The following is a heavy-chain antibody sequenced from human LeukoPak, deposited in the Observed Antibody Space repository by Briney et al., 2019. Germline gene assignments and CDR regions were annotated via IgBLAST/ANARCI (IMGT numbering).Heavy chain of an antibody. Sequence: SETLSLTCTVSGESMSGFYWNWTRQPPGKGLEWIGYMHYTGSTNYNPSLKSRVTISVDASKNQFSLKLSSVTAADTAVYYCARDSGSTSFDAFDIWGQGTMVTVSS. CDR1: GESMSGFY. J-gene: IGHJ3*02. V-gene: IGHV4-59*01. CDR3: ARDSGSTSFDAFDI. CDR2: MHYTGST. D-gene: IGHD2-2*01.